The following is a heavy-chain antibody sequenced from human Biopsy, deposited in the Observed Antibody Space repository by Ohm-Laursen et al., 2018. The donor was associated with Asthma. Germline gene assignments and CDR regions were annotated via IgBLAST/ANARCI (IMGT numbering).Heavy chain of an antibody. V-gene: IGHV4-31*03. D-gene: IGHD3-22*01. CDR3: ARIPRRSGSYFVDY. J-gene: IGHJ4*02. CDR1: GDSITSGGCC. Sequence: SDTLSLTCTVSGDSITSGGCCWNWIRQHPGKGLEWIGYIHHSGTSYFNPSLKSRVSFSRDTSKNQFSLRLSSVTAADTAMYYCARIPRRSGSYFVDYWGQGTLVIVSS. CDR2: IHHSGTS.